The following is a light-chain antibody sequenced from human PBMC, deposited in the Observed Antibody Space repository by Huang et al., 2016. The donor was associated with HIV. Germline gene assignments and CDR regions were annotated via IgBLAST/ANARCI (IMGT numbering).Light chain of an antibody. Sequence: DIQMTQSPSTLAASVGDRVTITCRASQSISSWLAWYQQKPGKAPKRLIYKASNLESGVPSRLSGSGSGTEFTLTISSLQPDDFATYYCQQYNSYPLTFGGGTKVQIK. CDR2: KAS. V-gene: IGKV1-5*03. J-gene: IGKJ4*01. CDR1: QSISSW. CDR3: QQYNSYPLT.